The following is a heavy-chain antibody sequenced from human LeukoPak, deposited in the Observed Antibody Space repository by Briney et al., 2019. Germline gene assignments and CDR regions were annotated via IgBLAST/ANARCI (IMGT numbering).Heavy chain of an antibody. Sequence: PGGSLRLSCAASGFTFSSHWMHWVRQAPGKGLVWVSRINSAGSTTNYADSVKGRFTISRDNVKNTLYLQMNSLRAEDTAVYYCARGHVPGSDRQWDDWGQGVLVTVSS. D-gene: IGHD3-10*01. CDR1: GFTFSSHW. CDR3: ARGHVPGSDRQWDD. CDR2: INSAGSTT. V-gene: IGHV3-74*01. J-gene: IGHJ4*02.